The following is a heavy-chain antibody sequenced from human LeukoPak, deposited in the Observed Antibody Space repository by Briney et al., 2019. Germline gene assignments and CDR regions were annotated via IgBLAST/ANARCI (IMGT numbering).Heavy chain of an antibody. D-gene: IGHD3-16*01. V-gene: IGHV3-30*02. CDR1: GFTFSSYG. Sequence: GGSLRLSCAASGFTFSSYGMHWVRQAPGKGLEWVAFIRYDGSNKYYADSVKGRFPISRDNSKNTLYLQMNSLRAEDTAVYYCAKEAEAVRYAFDIWGQGTMVTVSS. CDR3: AKEAEAVRYAFDI. J-gene: IGHJ3*02. CDR2: IRYDGSNK.